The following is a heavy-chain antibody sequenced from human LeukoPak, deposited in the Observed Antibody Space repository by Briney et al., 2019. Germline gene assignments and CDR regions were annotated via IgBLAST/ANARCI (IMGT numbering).Heavy chain of an antibody. CDR3: ARADYMDV. J-gene: IGHJ6*03. CDR1: GGSFSGYY. CDR2: INHSGST. Sequence: NPSETLSLTCAVYGGSFSGYYWSLIRQPPGKGLEWIGEINHSGSTNYNPSLKSRVTISVDTSKNQFSLKLSSVTAADTAVYYCARADYMDVWGKGTTVTVSS. V-gene: IGHV4-34*01.